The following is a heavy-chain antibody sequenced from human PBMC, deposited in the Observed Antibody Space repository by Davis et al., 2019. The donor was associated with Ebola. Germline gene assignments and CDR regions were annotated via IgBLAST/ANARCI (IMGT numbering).Heavy chain of an antibody. CDR2: IKQDGSEK. D-gene: IGHD3-22*01. V-gene: IGHV3-7*03. CDR1: GFTFSSYA. CDR3: AKVRSVFAIVVDAFDI. Sequence: PGGSLRLSCAASGFTFSSYAMSWVRQAPGKGLEWVANIKQDGSEKYYVDSVKGRFTISRDNSKNTLYLQMNSLRAEDTAVYYCAKVRSVFAIVVDAFDIWGQGTMVTVSS. J-gene: IGHJ3*02.